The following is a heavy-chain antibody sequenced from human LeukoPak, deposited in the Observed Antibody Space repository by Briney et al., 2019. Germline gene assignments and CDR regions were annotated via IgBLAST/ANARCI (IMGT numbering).Heavy chain of an antibody. V-gene: IGHV4-34*01. Sequence: SETLSLTCAVYGGSFSGYYWSWIRQPPGKGLEWIGEINHSGSTNYNPSLKSRVTISVDTSKKQFSLKLSSVTAADTAVYYCARGGYYYYYYMDVWGKGTTVTVSS. CDR1: GGSFSGYY. CDR2: INHSGST. CDR3: ARGGYYYYYYMDV. J-gene: IGHJ6*03.